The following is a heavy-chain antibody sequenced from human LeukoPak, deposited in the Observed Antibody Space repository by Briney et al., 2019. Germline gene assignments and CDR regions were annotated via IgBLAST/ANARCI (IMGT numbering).Heavy chain of an antibody. CDR3: ATDNQLDY. V-gene: IGHV3-30*03. J-gene: IGHJ4*02. D-gene: IGHD1-14*01. CDR2: ISYDGSNK. CDR1: GFTFSRYW. Sequence: PGGSLRLSCVASGFTFSRYWMSWVRQAPGKGLEWVAVISYDGSNKYYADSVKGRFTISRDNSKNTLYLQMNSLRAEDTAVYYCATDNQLDYWGQGTLVTVSS.